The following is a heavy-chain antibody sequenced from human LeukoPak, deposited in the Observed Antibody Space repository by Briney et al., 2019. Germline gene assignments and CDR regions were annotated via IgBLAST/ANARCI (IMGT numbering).Heavy chain of an antibody. CDR2: INAGNGNT. Sequence: GASVKVSCKASGYTFTSYAMHWVRQAPGQRLEWMGWINAGNGNTKYSQKFQGRVTITADESTSTAYMELSSLRSEDTAVYYCARVKGYSNPHFDYWGQGTLVTVSS. J-gene: IGHJ4*02. V-gene: IGHV1-3*01. CDR1: GYTFTSYA. D-gene: IGHD2-21*01. CDR3: ARVKGYSNPHFDY.